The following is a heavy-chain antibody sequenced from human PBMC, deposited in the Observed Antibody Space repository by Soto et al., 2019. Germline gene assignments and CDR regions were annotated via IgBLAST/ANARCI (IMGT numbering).Heavy chain of an antibody. CDR3: SSSGSHS. Sequence: SETLSLTCTVSGGSISSSSYYWGWIRQPPGKGLEWIGSIYYSGNTYYNPSLKSRVTISVDTSKNQFSLKLSSVIAAVTAVYYCSSSGSHSWGQGTLVTVSS. D-gene: IGHD3-10*01. CDR1: GGSISSSSYY. CDR2: IYYSGNT. V-gene: IGHV4-39*01. J-gene: IGHJ4*02.